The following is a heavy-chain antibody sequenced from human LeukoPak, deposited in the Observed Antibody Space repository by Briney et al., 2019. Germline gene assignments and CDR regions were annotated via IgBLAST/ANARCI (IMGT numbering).Heavy chain of an antibody. Sequence: ASVKVSCKASGYTFIDYYMHWVRQAPGQGLEWMGRINTNSGGTNYAQNFQGRVTTTRDSSISTASMELSRLTSDDTAVYYCARGPYYDFRLGYWGQGTLVTVSS. CDR1: GYTFIDYY. D-gene: IGHD3-3*01. V-gene: IGHV1-2*06. J-gene: IGHJ4*02. CDR3: ARGPYYDFRLGY. CDR2: INTNSGGT.